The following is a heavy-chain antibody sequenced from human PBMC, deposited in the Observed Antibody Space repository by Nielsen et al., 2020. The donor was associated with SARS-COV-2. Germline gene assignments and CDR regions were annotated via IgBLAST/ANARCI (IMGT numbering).Heavy chain of an antibody. CDR3: AKDMDPWSFDL. V-gene: IGHV1-46*01. CDR1: GYTFTSYY. D-gene: IGHD3-10*01. Sequence: ASVKVSCKASGYTFTSYYMHWVRQAPGQGLEWMGIINPSGGSTSYAQKFQGRVTMTRDTSTSTVYMELSSLRAEDTALYYCAKDMDPWSFDLWGRGTLVTVSS. CDR2: INPSGGST. J-gene: IGHJ2*01.